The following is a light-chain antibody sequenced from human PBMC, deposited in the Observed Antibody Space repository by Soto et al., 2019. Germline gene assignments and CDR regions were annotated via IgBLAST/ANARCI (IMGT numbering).Light chain of an antibody. V-gene: IGKV3-15*01. CDR3: QHYNTWPWT. CDR1: QSVNSN. J-gene: IGKJ1*01. Sequence: EIVWTQSPGTLSLSPVERATLSCWASQSVNSNLAWYQQKLGQAPRVLIYGASTRATGIPARFSGSGSETEFILTISSLQSEDSATYYCQHYNTWPWTFGQGTKVDIK. CDR2: GAS.